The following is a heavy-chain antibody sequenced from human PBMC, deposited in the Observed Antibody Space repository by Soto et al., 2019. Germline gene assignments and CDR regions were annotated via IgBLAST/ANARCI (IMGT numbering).Heavy chain of an antibody. CDR1: VFTFISYG. D-gene: IGHD6-19*01. J-gene: IGHJ6*02. V-gene: IGHV3-30*18. Sequence: PGWSLRLACAASVFTFISYGMHWVRQAPGKGLEWVAVILYDGSKKYYADSVKGRFTISRDNSKNTLYLQMSSLRAEDTALYYCVKDGSSGWPYFDDMDVWGQGTTVTVYS. CDR2: ILYDGSKK. CDR3: VKDGSSGWPYFDDMDV.